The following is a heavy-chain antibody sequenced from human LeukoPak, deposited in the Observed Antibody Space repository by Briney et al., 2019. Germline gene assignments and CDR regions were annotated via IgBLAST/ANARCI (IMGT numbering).Heavy chain of an antibody. J-gene: IGHJ4*02. D-gene: IGHD4-23*01. V-gene: IGHV6-1*01. CDR2: TYYRSKWYS. CDR3: ARVATRAYYFDY. Sequence: SQTLSLTCAISGDSVCSNSAAWNWIRQSPSRGLEWLGRTYYRSKWYSDYAVSVKSRITINPDTSKNQFSLQLNSVTPEDTAVNYCARVATRAYYFDYWGQGTLVTVSS. CDR1: GDSVCSNSAA.